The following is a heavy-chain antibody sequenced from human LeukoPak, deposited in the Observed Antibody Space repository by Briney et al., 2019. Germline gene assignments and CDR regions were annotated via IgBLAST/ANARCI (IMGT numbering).Heavy chain of an antibody. CDR3: TRYNVGFDY. CDR1: GFTFSGSA. V-gene: IGHV3-73*01. J-gene: IGHJ4*02. D-gene: IGHD1-14*01. Sequence: GGSLKLSCAASGFTFSGSAMHWVRQASGKGLEWVGRIRSKANNYSTVYAASVKGRFTISRDDSKNTAYLQMNSLKTEDTAVYYCTRYNVGFDYWGQGTLDTVSS. CDR2: IRSKANNYST.